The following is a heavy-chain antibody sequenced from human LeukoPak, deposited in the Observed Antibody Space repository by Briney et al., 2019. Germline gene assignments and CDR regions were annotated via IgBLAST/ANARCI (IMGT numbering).Heavy chain of an antibody. J-gene: IGHJ3*02. D-gene: IGHD1-1*01. CDR1: GGSFRNYY. CDR2: IYSTGSI. Sequence: KPSETLSLTCTLSGGSFRNYYWSWIRQPPGKGLEWLGYIYSTGSISYNPSLESRVTISIDTSKNTFSLKLTSVTAADTAVYFCARWNLDLAYDIWGQGTMVTVSS. V-gene: IGHV4-59*08. CDR3: ARWNLDLAYDI.